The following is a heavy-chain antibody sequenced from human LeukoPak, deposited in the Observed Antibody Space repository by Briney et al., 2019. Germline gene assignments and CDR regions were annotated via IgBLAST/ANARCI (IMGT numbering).Heavy chain of an antibody. CDR3: ARDGLTGFYGMDV. Sequence: HAGGSLRLSCAASGFTFSSYWMSWVRQAPGKGLEWVANIKQDGSEKYYVDSVKGRFTISRDNAKNSLYLQMNSLRAEDTAAYYCARDGLTGFYGMDVWGQGTTVTVSS. V-gene: IGHV3-7*01. CDR1: GFTFSSYW. CDR2: IKQDGSEK. D-gene: IGHD7-27*01. J-gene: IGHJ6*02.